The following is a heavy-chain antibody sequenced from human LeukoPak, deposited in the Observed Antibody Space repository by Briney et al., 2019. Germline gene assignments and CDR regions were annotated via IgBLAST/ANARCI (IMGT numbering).Heavy chain of an antibody. D-gene: IGHD1-26*01. V-gene: IGHV1-69*05. CDR3: ARVRTGVGAAVWYYFDY. J-gene: IGHJ4*02. CDR1: GGTFSSYA. Sequence: SVKVSCKASGGTFSSYAISWVRQAPGQGLEWMGGIIPIFGTANYAQKFRGRVTITTDESTSTAYMELSSLRSEDTAVYYCARVRTGVGAAVWYYFDYWGQGTLVTVSS. CDR2: IIPIFGTA.